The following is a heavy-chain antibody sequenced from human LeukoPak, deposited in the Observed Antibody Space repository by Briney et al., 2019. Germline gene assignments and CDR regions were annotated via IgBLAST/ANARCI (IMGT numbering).Heavy chain of an antibody. CDR1: GFTFSSYA. V-gene: IGHV3-23*01. J-gene: IGHJ4*02. Sequence: GGSLRLSCAASGFTFSSYAMSWVRQAPGKGLEWVSAISGSGGSTYYADSVKGRFTISRDNSKNTLYLQMNSLGAEDTAVYYCAKDRGGCSSTSCYNNYFDYWGQGTLVTVSS. D-gene: IGHD2-2*02. CDR3: AKDRGGCSSTSCYNNYFDY. CDR2: ISGSGGST.